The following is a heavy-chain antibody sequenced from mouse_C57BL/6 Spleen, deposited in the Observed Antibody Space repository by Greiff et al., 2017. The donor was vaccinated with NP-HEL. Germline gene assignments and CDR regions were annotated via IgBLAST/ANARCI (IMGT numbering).Heavy chain of an antibody. J-gene: IGHJ2*01. CDR2: IDPETGGT. Sequence: QVQLQQSGAELVRPGASVTLSCKASGYTFTDYEMHWVKQTPVHGLEWIGAIDPETGGTAYNQKFKGKAILTADKSSSTAYMELRSLTSEDSAVYYCTRSGLLRFGYWGQGTTLTVSS. CDR1: GYTFTDYE. V-gene: IGHV1-15*01. CDR3: TRSGLLRFGY. D-gene: IGHD2-3*01.